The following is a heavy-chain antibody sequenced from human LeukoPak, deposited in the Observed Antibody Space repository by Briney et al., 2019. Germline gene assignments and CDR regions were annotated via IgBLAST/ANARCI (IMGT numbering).Heavy chain of an antibody. V-gene: IGHV3-23*01. Sequence: GGSLRLSCAASGFTFSSYGMSWVRQAPGKGLEWVSAISGSGDNTYYADSVKGRFTISRDNSKNTLYLQMNSLRAEDTAVYYCAKGYGDYPHDAFDIWGQGTMVTVSS. CDR1: GFTFSSYG. CDR3: AKGYGDYPHDAFDI. J-gene: IGHJ3*02. D-gene: IGHD4-17*01. CDR2: ISGSGDNT.